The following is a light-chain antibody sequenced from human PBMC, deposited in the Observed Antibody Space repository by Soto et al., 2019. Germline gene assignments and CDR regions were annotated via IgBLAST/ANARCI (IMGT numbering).Light chain of an antibody. J-gene: IGLJ3*02. CDR3: CSYVSSSSWV. V-gene: IGLV2-23*02. CDR1: SSDVGSYNL. Sequence: QSVLTLPASVSGSPGQSITVSCIGTSSDVGSYNLVSWYQLLPGKAPRLIIYEITQRPSGVSNRFSGSKSGNTASLTISGLQVEDEADYHCCSYVSSSSWVFGAGTKVTVL. CDR2: EIT.